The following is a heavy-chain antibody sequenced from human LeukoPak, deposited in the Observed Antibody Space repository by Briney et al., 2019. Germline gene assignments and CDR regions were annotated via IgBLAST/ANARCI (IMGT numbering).Heavy chain of an antibody. D-gene: IGHD3-16*01. V-gene: IGHV4-4*07. Sequence: PSQTLSLTCTVSSGSLNKYYWSWIRQPAGMGLEWIGRIYTTGTITYNPSLKSRVTMSVDPSKNQVSLRLSSVTAADTAVYYCARDSGTTGEVKFDPWGQGSLVTVSS. J-gene: IGHJ5*02. CDR2: IYTTGTI. CDR1: SGSLNKYY. CDR3: ARDSGTTGEVKFDP.